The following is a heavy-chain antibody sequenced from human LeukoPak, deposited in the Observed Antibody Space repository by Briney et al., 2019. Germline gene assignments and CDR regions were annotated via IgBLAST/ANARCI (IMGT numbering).Heavy chain of an antibody. Sequence: SETLSLTCAVCGGSFSGYYWSWIRQPPGKGLEWIGEINHSGSTNYNPSLKSRVTISVDTSKNQFSLKLTSVTAADTAVYYCARAPYCSSTSCPYNWFDPWGQGTLVTVSS. CDR1: GGSFSGYY. J-gene: IGHJ5*02. D-gene: IGHD2-2*01. V-gene: IGHV4-34*01. CDR2: INHSGST. CDR3: ARAPYCSSTSCPYNWFDP.